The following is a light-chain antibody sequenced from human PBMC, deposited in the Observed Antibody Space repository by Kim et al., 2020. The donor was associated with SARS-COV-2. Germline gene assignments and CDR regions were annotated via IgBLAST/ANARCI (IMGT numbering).Light chain of an antibody. Sequence: APGVTTSITCGGNNMGGHSVYWYQQRPGTAPVLLIYNNSDRPSGIPERFSGSKSASTATLTISRVEAGDEADYYCQVWDVISDDYVFGTGTKVTVL. CDR1: NMGGHS. V-gene: IGLV3-21*04. CDR2: NNS. J-gene: IGLJ1*01. CDR3: QVWDVISDDYV.